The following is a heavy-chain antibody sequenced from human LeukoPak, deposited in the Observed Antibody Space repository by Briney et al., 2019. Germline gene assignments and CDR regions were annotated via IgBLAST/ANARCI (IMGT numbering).Heavy chain of an antibody. Sequence: GGSLRLSCAASGFTFSSYSMNWVRQAPGKGLEWVSSISSSSSYIYYADSVKGRFTISRDNAKNSLYLQMSSLRAEDTAVYYCARVGGGVDYGVNAPYYYYYYMDVWGKGTTVTVSS. V-gene: IGHV3-21*01. J-gene: IGHJ6*03. CDR2: ISSSSSYI. D-gene: IGHD4-17*01. CDR3: ARVGGGVDYGVNAPYYYYYYMDV. CDR1: GFTFSSYS.